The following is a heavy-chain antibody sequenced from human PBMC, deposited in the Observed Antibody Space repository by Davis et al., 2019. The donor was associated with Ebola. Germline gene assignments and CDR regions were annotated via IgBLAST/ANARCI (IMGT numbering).Heavy chain of an antibody. V-gene: IGHV1-69*04. Sequence: SVKVSCKASGGTFSSYTISWVRQAPGQGLEWMGRIIPILGIANYAQKFQGRVTITADKSTSTAYMELSSLRSEDTAVYYCARDQQLPPVHYYYGMDVWGKGTTVTVSS. CDR2: IIPILGIA. D-gene: IGHD6-13*01. CDR3: ARDQQLPPVHYYYGMDV. CDR1: GGTFSSYT. J-gene: IGHJ6*04.